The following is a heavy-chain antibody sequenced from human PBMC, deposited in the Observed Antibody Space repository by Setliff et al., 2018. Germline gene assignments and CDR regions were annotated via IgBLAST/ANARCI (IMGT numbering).Heavy chain of an antibody. Sequence: GESLRLSCAASGFTFSSYWMHWVRQAPGRGLVWVSRINSDGSTTNYADSVKGRFTISRDNAKNTLYLQMNSLRAEDTAVYYCVRGYCNSSSCYGTMGYWGQGTLVTVSS. CDR2: INSDGSTT. CDR1: GFTFSSYW. J-gene: IGHJ4*02. CDR3: VRGYCNSSSCYGTMGY. V-gene: IGHV3-74*01. D-gene: IGHD2-2*01.